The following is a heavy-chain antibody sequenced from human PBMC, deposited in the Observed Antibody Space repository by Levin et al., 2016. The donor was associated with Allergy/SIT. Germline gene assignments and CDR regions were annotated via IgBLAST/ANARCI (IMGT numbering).Heavy chain of an antibody. CDR2: IYYSGST. D-gene: IGHD3-22*01. V-gene: IGHV4-39*01. Sequence: WIRQPPGKGLEWIGSIYYSGSTYYNPSLKSRVTISVDTSKNQFSLKLSSVTAADTAVYYCARHGNYYDSSGYYYYFDYWGQGTLVTVSS. J-gene: IGHJ4*02. CDR3: ARHGNYYDSSGYYYYFDY.